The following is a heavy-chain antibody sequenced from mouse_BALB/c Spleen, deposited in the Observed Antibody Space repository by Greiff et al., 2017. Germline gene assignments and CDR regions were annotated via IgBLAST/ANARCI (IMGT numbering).Heavy chain of an antibody. Sequence: QVQLKQSGAELARPGASVKMSCKASGYTFTSYTMHWVQQRPGQGLEWIGYINPSSGYTNYNQKFKDKATLTADKSSSTDYMQLSSLTSEDSAVYDWASRGYGNYVGYFDVWGAGTTVTVSS. CDR1: GYTFTSYT. CDR2: INPSSGYT. D-gene: IGHD2-10*02. J-gene: IGHJ1*01. V-gene: IGHV1-4*01. CDR3: ASRGYGNYVGYFDV.